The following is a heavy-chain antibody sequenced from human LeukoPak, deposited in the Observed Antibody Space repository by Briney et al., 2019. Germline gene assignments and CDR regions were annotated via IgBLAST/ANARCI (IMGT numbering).Heavy chain of an antibody. D-gene: IGHD3-9*01. V-gene: IGHV4-39*01. Sequence: SETLSLTCIVSGGSIRRTSYYWGWIRQPPGKGLEWIGSIFYTGSTYYNPSLKSRVTLSVDTSNNQFSLRLTSVSAADTAMYYCVTGYYLAPDNWFDPWGQGTLVTVSS. CDR3: VTGYYLAPDNWFDP. CDR1: GGSIRRTSYY. CDR2: IFYTGST. J-gene: IGHJ5*02.